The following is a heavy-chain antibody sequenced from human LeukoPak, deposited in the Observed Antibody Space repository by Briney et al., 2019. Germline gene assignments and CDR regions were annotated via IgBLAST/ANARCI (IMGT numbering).Heavy chain of an antibody. CDR3: ARDSRDY. Sequence: GGSLRLSCAAPGFTFSIYWMTWVRQAPGKGLEWVAKIKHDGSEEYYVDSVKGRFTISRDNAKNSLYLQMNSLRAEDTAVYYCARDSRDYWGQGTLVTVSS. CDR2: IKHDGSEE. J-gene: IGHJ4*02. CDR1: GFTFSIYW. V-gene: IGHV3-7*01.